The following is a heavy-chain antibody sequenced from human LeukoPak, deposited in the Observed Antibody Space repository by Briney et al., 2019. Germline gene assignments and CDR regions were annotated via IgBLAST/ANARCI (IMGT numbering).Heavy chain of an antibody. CDR2: INHSGST. Sequence: RASETLSLTCAVYGGSFSGYYWSWIRQPPGKGLEWIGEINHSGSTNYNPSLKSRVTISVDTSKNQFSLKLSSVTAADTAVYYCARDPSWGGPNDYWGQGTLVTVSS. CDR3: ARDPSWGGPNDY. D-gene: IGHD2-21*01. V-gene: IGHV4-34*01. J-gene: IGHJ4*02. CDR1: GGSFSGYY.